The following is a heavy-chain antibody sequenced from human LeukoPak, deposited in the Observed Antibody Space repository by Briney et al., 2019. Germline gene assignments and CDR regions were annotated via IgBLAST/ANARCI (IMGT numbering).Heavy chain of an antibody. V-gene: IGHV4-39*07. CDR2: INHSGST. Sequence: PSQTLSLTCTVPGGSISSGSYYWSWIRQPPGKGLEWIGEINHSGSTNYNPSLKSRVTISVDTSKNQFSLKLSSVTAADTAVYYCARGPPDYYDSSGYLTEYFQHWGQGTLVTVSS. CDR1: GGSISSGSYY. CDR3: ARGPPDYYDSSGYLTEYFQH. D-gene: IGHD3-22*01. J-gene: IGHJ1*01.